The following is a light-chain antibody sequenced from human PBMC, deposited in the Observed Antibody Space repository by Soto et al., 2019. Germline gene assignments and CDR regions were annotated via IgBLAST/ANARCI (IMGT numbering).Light chain of an antibody. CDR1: QSGSDDD. V-gene: IGKV3-20*01. CDR3: QQYGSSGT. J-gene: IGKJ1*01. CDR2: GES. Sequence: EIVLTQSPATLSLSRVERATLSCRASQSGSDDDLAWCQEKPGQSPSLLIYGESNRAPGIPDRFSGSGSGTDFTLTISRLEPEDFAVYYCQQYGSSGTFRQGTKVDIK.